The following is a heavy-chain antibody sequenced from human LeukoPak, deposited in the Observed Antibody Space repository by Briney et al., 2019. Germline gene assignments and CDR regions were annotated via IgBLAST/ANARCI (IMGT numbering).Heavy chain of an antibody. D-gene: IGHD2-15*01. V-gene: IGHV4-39*07. CDR1: GGSISSSSYY. Sequence: SETLSLTCTVSGGSISSSSYYWGWIRQPPGKGLEWIGSIYYSGSTYYNPSLKSRVTISLDTSKNQFSLKLSSVTAADTAVYYCAGGGCSGDTCYQFDFWGQGTLVIVSS. CDR3: AGGGCSGDTCYQFDF. CDR2: IYYSGST. J-gene: IGHJ4*02.